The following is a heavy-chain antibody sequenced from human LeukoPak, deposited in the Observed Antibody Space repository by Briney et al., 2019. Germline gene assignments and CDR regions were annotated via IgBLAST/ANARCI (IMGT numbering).Heavy chain of an antibody. CDR1: GFTFSSSS. CDR2: ISSSSDV. D-gene: IGHD6-19*01. CDR3: ARGKEKWLDHFDY. Sequence: GGSLRLSCAASGFTFSSSSMNWVRQAPGKGLEWVSSISSSSDVYYADSVKGRFTMSRDNAKNSLYLQMDSLRDEDTAVYYCARGKEKWLDHFDYWGQGSLVTVSS. V-gene: IGHV3-21*01. J-gene: IGHJ4*02.